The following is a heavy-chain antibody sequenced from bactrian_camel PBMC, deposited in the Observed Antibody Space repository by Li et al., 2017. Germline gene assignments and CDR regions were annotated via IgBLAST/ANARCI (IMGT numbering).Heavy chain of an antibody. D-gene: IGHD2*01. V-gene: IGHV3S1*01. CDR1: WFTYSSYC. J-gene: IGHJ6*01. CDR2: IDSQGGK. CDR3: ATDSPAACEYCSGGYCSLLLGY. Sequence: HVQLVESGGGSVKTGGSLRLSCDASWFTYSSYCMAWFRQTPGGEREGVATIDSQGGKKYADSVKGRFTISQDAATKVLYLHMNDLKPEDTAIYYCATDSPAACEYCSGGYCSLLLGYRGQGTQVTVS.